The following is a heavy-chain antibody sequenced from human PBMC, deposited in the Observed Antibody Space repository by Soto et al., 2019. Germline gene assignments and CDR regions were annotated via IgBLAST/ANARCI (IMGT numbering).Heavy chain of an antibody. CDR3: AREDIVVVPAAFDY. CDR2: INHSGST. V-gene: IGHV4-34*01. D-gene: IGHD2-2*01. Sequence: TSETLSLTCAVYGGSFSGYYWSWIRQPPGKGLEWIGEINHSGSTNYNPSLKSRVTISVDTSKNQFSLKLSSVTAADTAVYYCAREDIVVVPAAFDYWGRGTLVTVSS. J-gene: IGHJ4*02. CDR1: GGSFSGYY.